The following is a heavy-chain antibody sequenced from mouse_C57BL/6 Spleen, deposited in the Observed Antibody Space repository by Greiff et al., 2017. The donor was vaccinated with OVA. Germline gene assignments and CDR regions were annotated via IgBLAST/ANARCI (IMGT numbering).Heavy chain of an antibody. CDR3: ARGDWDYYFDY. J-gene: IGHJ2*01. D-gene: IGHD4-1*01. V-gene: IGHV3-6*01. CDR2: ISYDGSN. CDR1: GYSITSGYY. Sequence: VQLKQSGPGLVKPSQSLSLTCSVTGYSITSGYYWNWIRQFPGNKLEWMGYISYDGSNNYNPSLKNRISITRDTSKNQFFLKLNSVTTEDTATYYCARGDWDYYFDYWGQGTTLTVSS.